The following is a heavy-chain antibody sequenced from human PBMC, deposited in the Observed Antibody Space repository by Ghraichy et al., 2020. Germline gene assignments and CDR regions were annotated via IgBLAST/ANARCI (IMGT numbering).Heavy chain of an antibody. CDR2: IYNSGST. CDR3: ASHFDTGGSYRGY. Sequence: SETLSLTCTVSGVSISSLYCSWIRQPPRKGLEWMGYIYNSGSTYYNPSLKSPVTISLDTSKNQFSLKLTSVTAADTAVYYCASHFDTGGSYRGYWGQGILVTVSS. J-gene: IGHJ4*02. D-gene: IGHD3-22*01. V-gene: IGHV4-59*11. CDR1: GVSISSLY.